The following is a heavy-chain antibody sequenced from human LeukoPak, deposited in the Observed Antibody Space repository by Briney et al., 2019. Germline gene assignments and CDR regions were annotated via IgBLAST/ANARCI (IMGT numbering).Heavy chain of an antibody. CDR2: ISAYNGNT. J-gene: IGHJ4*02. CDR3: ARSTGSGSREQLDY. V-gene: IGHV1-18*01. Sequence: EASVKVSCKASGYTFTSYGISWVRQAPGQGLEWMGWISAYNGNTNYAQKLQGRVTMTTDTSTSTAYMELSSLRSEDTAVYYCARSTGSGSREQLDYWGQGTLVTVSS. D-gene: IGHD1-26*01. CDR1: GYTFTSYG.